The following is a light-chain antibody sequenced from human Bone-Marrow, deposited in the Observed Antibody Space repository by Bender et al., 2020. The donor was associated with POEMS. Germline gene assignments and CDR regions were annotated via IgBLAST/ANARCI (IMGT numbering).Light chain of an antibody. CDR1: ASDVGSHDF. Sequence: QSALTQPASVSGSPGQSITISCSGSASDVGSHDFVSWYQHHPGNAPKVLIHEVNKRPSGGSNRFSGSKSGNTASLTISGLQAEDEADYYCCSYSSSYKAAIFGTGTRVTVL. CDR2: EVN. CDR3: CSYSSSYKAAI. V-gene: IGLV2-23*02. J-gene: IGLJ1*01.